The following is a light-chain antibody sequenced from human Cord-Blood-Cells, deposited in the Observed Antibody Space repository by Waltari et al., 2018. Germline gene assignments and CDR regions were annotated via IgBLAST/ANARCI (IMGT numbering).Light chain of an antibody. Sequence: EFKHSTGALSLSPAESPTLSSRASQSVSSSYLAWYHQKPGPAPRLLIYVAPSRATGIPDRFSGSGSGTDFTLTISRLEPEDFAVYYCQQYGSSPPLTCGGGTKVEIK. CDR1: QSVSSSY. J-gene: IGKJ4*02. V-gene: IGKV3-20*01. CDR3: QQYGSSPPLT. CDR2: VAP.